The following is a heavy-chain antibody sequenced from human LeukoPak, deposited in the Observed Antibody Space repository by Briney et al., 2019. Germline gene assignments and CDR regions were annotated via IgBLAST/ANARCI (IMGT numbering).Heavy chain of an antibody. V-gene: IGHV3-7*01. CDR1: GFTFSSYW. Sequence: GGSLRLSCAASGFTFSSYWMSWVRQAPGKGLEWVANIKQDGSEKYYVDSVKGRFTISRDNAKNSLYLQMNSLRAEDTAVYYCARGVSTMIVVATFDIWGQGTMVTVSS. D-gene: IGHD3-22*01. CDR2: IKQDGSEK. CDR3: ARGVSTMIVVATFDI. J-gene: IGHJ3*02.